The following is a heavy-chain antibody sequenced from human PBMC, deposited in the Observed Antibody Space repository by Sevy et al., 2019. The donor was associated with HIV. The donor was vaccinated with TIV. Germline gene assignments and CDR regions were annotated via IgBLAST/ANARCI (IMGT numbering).Heavy chain of an antibody. J-gene: IGHJ4*02. D-gene: IGHD6-13*01. Sequence: GGSVRLSCAASGFTFSSHGMHWVRQAPGKGLEWVAVMSYDGSYKSYGDSVKGRFTISRDDSKNTLYLQMNSLRPEDTAMYYCARDSGYSINWYPAYWGQGTLVTVSS. CDR1: GFTFSSHG. CDR2: MSYDGSYK. V-gene: IGHV3-30*03. CDR3: ARDSGYSINWYPAY.